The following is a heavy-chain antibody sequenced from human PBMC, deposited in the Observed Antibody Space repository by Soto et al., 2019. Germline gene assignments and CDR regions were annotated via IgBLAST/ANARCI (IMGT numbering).Heavy chain of an antibody. CDR2: ISTTGGNT. V-gene: IGHV3-23*01. CDR3: AKPSGGSYPESRVFDS. CDR1: GFTFYSSA. J-gene: IGHJ4*02. D-gene: IGHD1-26*01. Sequence: GGSLRLSCAASGFTFYSSAMGWVRQAPGKGLEWVSAISTTGGNTLYADSVKGRFTISRDNSKNTLYLQMNSLRAEDTAIYYCAKPSGGSYPESRVFDSWGQGPRVTVSS.